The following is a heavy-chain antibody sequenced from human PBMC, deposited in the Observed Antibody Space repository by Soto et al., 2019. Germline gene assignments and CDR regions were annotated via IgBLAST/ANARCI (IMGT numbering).Heavy chain of an antibody. CDR1: GYTLTELS. J-gene: IGHJ6*02. V-gene: IGHV1-24*01. CDR3: TTSTTVTLYYYYGMDV. D-gene: IGHD4-17*01. Sequence: VKVSCKVSGYTLTELSMHWVRQAPGKGLEWMGGFDPEDGETIYAQKFQGRVTMTEDTSTDTAYMELSSLRSEDTAVYYCTTSTTVTLYYYYGMDVWGQGTTVTVSS. CDR2: FDPEDGET.